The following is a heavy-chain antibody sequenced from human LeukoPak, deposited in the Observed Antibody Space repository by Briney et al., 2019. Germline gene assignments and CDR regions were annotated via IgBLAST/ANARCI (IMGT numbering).Heavy chain of an antibody. Sequence: KPSETPSLTCSVSGGSISDYSWSWIRQPPGKGPEWIGSMSYKYSGSTYYNPSLKSRVTISVDTSKNQFSLRLSSVTAADTAVYYCARHGMYSGSESYYDPFDYWGQGTLVTVSS. J-gene: IGHJ4*02. CDR2: MSYKYSGST. V-gene: IGHV4-39*01. CDR3: ARHGMYSGSESYYDPFDY. D-gene: IGHD3-10*01. CDR1: GGSISDYS.